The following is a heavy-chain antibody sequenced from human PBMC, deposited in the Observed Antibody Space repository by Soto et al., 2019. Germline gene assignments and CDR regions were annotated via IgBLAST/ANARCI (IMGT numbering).Heavy chain of an antibody. CDR2: MNPDGSAQ. Sequence: PGGSLRLSCAASGFSFSSYWINWVRQAPWKGPEWVANMNPDGSAQYYVDSVKGRFTISRDNAKNSASLQMNSLRAEDAAVYYCLSGRGYWGQGTLVTVSS. V-gene: IGHV3-7*01. CDR1: GFSFSSYW. CDR3: LSGRGY. J-gene: IGHJ4*02.